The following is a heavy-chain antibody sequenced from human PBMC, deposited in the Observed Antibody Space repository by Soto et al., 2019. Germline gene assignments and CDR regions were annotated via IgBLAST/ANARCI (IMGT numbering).Heavy chain of an antibody. CDR2: IWYDGSNK. V-gene: IGHV3-33*01. CDR1: GFTFSSYG. D-gene: IGHD3-22*01. J-gene: IGHJ3*02. Sequence: SLRLSCAASGFTFSSYGMHWVRQAPGKGLEWVAVIWYDGSNKYYADSVKGRFTISRDNSKNTLYLQMNSLRAEDTAVYYCARDEIVAVISAFDISGQGTMLTVSS. CDR3: ARDEIVAVISAFDI.